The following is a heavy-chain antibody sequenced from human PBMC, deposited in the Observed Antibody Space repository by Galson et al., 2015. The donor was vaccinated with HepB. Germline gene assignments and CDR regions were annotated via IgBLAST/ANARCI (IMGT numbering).Heavy chain of an antibody. D-gene: IGHD6-13*01. J-gene: IGHJ3*02. CDR3: TRDGFSSWYSDAFDI. CDR1: GFTFGDYA. V-gene: IGHV3-49*03. Sequence: SLRLSCAASGFTFGDYAMSWFRQAPGKGLEWVGFIRSKAYGGTTEYAASVKGRFTISRDDSKSIAYLQMNSLKTKDTAVYYCTRDGFSSWYSDAFDIWGQGTMVTVSS. CDR2: IRSKAYGGTT.